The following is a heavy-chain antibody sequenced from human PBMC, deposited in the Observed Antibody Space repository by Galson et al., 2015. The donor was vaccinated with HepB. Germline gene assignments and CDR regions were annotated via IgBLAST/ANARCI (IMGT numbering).Heavy chain of an antibody. Sequence: SLRLSCAASGFTFSSYSMNWVRQAPGKGLEWVSSISSSSSYIYYADSVKGRFTISRDNAKNSLYLQMNSLRAEDTAVYYCARGTGIAAASYLGFDPWGQGTLVTVSS. J-gene: IGHJ5*02. CDR3: ARGTGIAAASYLGFDP. D-gene: IGHD6-13*01. CDR2: ISSSSSYI. V-gene: IGHV3-21*01. CDR1: GFTFSSYS.